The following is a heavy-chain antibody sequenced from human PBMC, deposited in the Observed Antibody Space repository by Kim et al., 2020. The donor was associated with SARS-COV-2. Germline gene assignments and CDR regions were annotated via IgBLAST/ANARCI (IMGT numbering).Heavy chain of an antibody. V-gene: IGHV1-3*01. CDR3: ASDPRITISGVSPYYYYGIHV. Sequence: ASVKVSCKASGYTFTSYAMHWVRQAPGQRLEWMGWINAGYGNTKYSQKFQGRVTITRDTSASTAYRELSSLSSEDTAVYYCASDPRITISGVSPYYYYGIHVWGQGTTVTVSS. CDR2: INAGYGNT. CDR1: GYTFTSYA. J-gene: IGHJ6*02. D-gene: IGHD3-3*01.